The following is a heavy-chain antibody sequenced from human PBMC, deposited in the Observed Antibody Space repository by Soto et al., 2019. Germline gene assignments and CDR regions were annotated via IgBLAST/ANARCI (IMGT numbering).Heavy chain of an antibody. Sequence: PGGSLRLSCAASEFTFSDHYIDWVRQAPGEGLEWVGRLRTRSSSYATDYAASVKGRFTISRDDSTNSVFLQMDGLKTEDTALYYCARSRRGNFYYGMDVWGQGATVTVSS. CDR2: LRTRSSSYAT. J-gene: IGHJ6*02. D-gene: IGHD3-16*01. CDR3: ARSRRGNFYYGMDV. V-gene: IGHV3-72*01. CDR1: EFTFSDHY.